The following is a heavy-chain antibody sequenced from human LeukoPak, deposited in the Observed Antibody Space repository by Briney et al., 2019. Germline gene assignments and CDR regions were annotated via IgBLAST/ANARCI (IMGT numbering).Heavy chain of an antibody. D-gene: IGHD2-21*02. Sequence: AGGALGLSCAGPGFTFRNAWMGWVRQGPGKGLGGVCRIKSKTDGGTTDYAAPVKGRFTISRDDSKNTLYLQMNSLKTEDTAVYYCTTARPATAIHYYFYGMDVWGQGTTVTVSS. J-gene: IGHJ6*02. CDR1: GFTFRNAW. V-gene: IGHV3-15*01. CDR3: TTARPATAIHYYFYGMDV. CDR2: IKSKTDGGTT.